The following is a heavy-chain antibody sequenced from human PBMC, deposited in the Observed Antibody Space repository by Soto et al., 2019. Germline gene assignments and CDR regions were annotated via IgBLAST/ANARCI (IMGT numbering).Heavy chain of an antibody. Sequence: QVQLVQSGAEVKKPGASVKVSCKASGYTFTSYDINWVRQATGQGLEWMGWMNPNSGNTGYAQKLQVRVTMTRNTSVSTAYMVVRSLRSEDTGVYSCARDLAGRIDGWGQGVLVTVSS. CDR2: MNPNSGNT. CDR1: GYTFTSYD. D-gene: IGHD6-25*01. V-gene: IGHV1-8*01. CDR3: ARDLAGRIDG. J-gene: IGHJ4*02.